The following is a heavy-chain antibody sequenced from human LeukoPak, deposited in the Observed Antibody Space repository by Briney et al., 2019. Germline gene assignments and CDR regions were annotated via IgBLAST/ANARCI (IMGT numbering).Heavy chain of an antibody. CDR1: GFTFSSYA. CDR2: ISHDGSNK. D-gene: IGHD3-10*01. V-gene: IGHV3-30-3*01. Sequence: GRSLRLSCAASGFTFSSYAMHWVRQAPGKGLEWAAVISHDGSNKYYADSVKGRFTISRDNSKNTLYLQMNSLRAEDTAVYYCARVSGPYYLNAFDIWGQGTMVTVSS. J-gene: IGHJ3*02. CDR3: ARVSGPYYLNAFDI.